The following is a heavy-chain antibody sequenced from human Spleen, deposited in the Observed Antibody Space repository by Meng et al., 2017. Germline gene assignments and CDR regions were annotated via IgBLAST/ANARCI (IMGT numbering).Heavy chain of an antibody. V-gene: IGHV1-18*01. CDR2: INTYNGKT. CDR3: ATRGNPYLNC. CDR1: RYTLTSDG. J-gene: IGHJ4*02. Sequence: QGQRVQSGSEVKEPGASVKVSCNASRYTLTSDGFSWVRQAPGQGLEWLGWINTYNGKTDYAQKFQGRITMTTDTFTSTAYMELRSLSSDDTAVYYCATRGNPYLNCWGQGTLVTVFS.